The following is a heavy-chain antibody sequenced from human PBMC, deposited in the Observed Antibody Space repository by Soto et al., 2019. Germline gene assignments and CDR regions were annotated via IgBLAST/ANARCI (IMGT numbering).Heavy chain of an antibody. V-gene: IGHV3-11*01. Sequence: GGSLRLSCAASGFTFSDYYMSWIRQAPGKGLEWVSCISSSGSTIYYADSVKGRFTISRDNAKNSLYLQMNSLRAEDTAVYYCARELGLYCSGGSCYLPDYWGQGTLVTVSS. CDR1: GFTFSDYY. J-gene: IGHJ4*02. CDR2: ISSSGSTI. CDR3: ARELGLYCSGGSCYLPDY. D-gene: IGHD2-15*01.